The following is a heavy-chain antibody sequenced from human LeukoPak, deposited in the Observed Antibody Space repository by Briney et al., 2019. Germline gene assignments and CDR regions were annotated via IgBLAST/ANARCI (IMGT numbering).Heavy chain of an antibody. J-gene: IGHJ5*02. V-gene: IGHV5-51*01. CDR1: LYTISSYF. Sequence: GESLNICSECCLYTISSYFSGGGRQMPGKGLEWMGVIYPGDSDTRYSPSFQGQVTISADKSINTAYLQWSSLKASDTAMYYCASRGCGTYFRPSWRQRTLVTVSS. D-gene: IGHD1-26*01. CDR2: IYPGDSDT. CDR3: ASRGCGTYFRPS.